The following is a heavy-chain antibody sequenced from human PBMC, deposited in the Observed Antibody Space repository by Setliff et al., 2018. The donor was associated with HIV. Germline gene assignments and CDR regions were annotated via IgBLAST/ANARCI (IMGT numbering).Heavy chain of an antibody. CDR1: GGSFSDYY. V-gene: IGHV4-34*01. CDR2: VNRGRRT. D-gene: IGHD2-15*01. CDR3: ARGGLGVVGAIDY. Sequence: ASETLSLTCALYGGSFSDYYWSWIRQPPGMGLEWIGEVNRGRRTNYNRSLKSRVTISVDTSKNQFSLNLSSVTAADTAVYYCARGGLGVVGAIDYWSQGTLVTVSS. J-gene: IGHJ4*02.